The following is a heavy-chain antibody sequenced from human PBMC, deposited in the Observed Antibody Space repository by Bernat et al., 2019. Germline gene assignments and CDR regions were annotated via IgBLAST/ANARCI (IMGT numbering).Heavy chain of an antibody. CDR2: INAGNGNT. CDR1: GYTFTSYA. Sequence: QVQLVQSGAEVKKPGASVKVSCKASGYTFTSYAMHWVRQAPGQRLEWMGWINAGNGNTKYSQKFQGRVTITRDTSASTAYMELSSLRSEDTAVYYCVRVISSWYDNWFDPWGQGTLVTVSS. D-gene: IGHD6-13*01. CDR3: VRVISSWYDNWFDP. J-gene: IGHJ5*02. V-gene: IGHV1-3*01.